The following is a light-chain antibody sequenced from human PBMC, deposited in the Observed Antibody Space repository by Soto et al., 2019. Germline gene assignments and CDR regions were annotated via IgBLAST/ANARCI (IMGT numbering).Light chain of an antibody. CDR2: GSS. Sequence: EVVLTQSPGTLSLSPGERATLSCRASQSVSNNYLAWYQQKPGQAPRLLIFGSSDRATGIPDRFSGSGSGTDFTLTISRLEPEDFAMYYCQQYGSSPPYTVGLGTKLEIK. J-gene: IGKJ2*01. CDR1: QSVSNNY. V-gene: IGKV3-20*01. CDR3: QQYGSSPPYT.